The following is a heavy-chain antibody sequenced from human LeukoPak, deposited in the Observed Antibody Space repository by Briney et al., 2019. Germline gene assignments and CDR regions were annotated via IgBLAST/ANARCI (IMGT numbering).Heavy chain of an antibody. D-gene: IGHD3-16*02. CDR3: ARTDYDYVWGSHRSRLDY. CDR1: GGSFSGYY. CDR2: INHSGST. Sequence: SETLSLTCAVYGGSFSGYYWSWIRQPPGKGLEWIGEINHSGSTNYNPSLKSRVTISVDTSKNQFSLKLSSVTAADTAVYYCARTDYDYVWGSHRSRLDYWGQGTLVTVSS. J-gene: IGHJ4*02. V-gene: IGHV4-34*01.